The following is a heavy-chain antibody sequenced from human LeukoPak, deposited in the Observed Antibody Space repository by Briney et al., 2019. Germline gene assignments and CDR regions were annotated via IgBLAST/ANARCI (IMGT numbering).Heavy chain of an antibody. Sequence: GESLKISCKGSGYSFNTYWIGWVRQMPGKGLEWMGIIYPGDSDTRYSPSFQGQVTISADKSISTAYLQWSSLKASDTAMYYCARLRKGSWYLDAFDIWGQGTMVTVSS. J-gene: IGHJ3*02. CDR1: GYSFNTYW. D-gene: IGHD6-13*01. CDR2: IYPGDSDT. V-gene: IGHV5-51*01. CDR3: ARLRKGSWYLDAFDI.